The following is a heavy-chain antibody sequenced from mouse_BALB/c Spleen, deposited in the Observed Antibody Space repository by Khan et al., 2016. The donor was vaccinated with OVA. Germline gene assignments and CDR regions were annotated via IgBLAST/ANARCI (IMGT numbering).Heavy chain of an antibody. CDR2: IYPGSGSI. CDR3: AKIFYGNSYAMDY. V-gene: IGHV1-77*01. CDR1: GYTFTDYV. Sequence: QVQLKESGPELVKPGASVKMSCKASGYTFTDYVISWVKQRTGQGLEWIGEIYPGSGSIYYNEKFKGKGTLTADTSSNTAYMQLSSLTSEDSAVFFCAKIFYGNSYAMDYWGQGTSVTVSS. D-gene: IGHD2-1*01. J-gene: IGHJ4*01.